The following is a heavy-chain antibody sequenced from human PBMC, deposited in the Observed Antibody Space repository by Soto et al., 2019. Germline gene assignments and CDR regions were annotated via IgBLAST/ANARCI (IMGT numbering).Heavy chain of an antibody. V-gene: IGHV4-30-2*01. CDR2: IYHTGST. D-gene: IGHD3-10*01. CDR1: GGSISSGGYS. J-gene: IGHJ5*01. Sequence: SETLSLTCAVSGGSISSGGYSWSWIRQPPGKGLEWIGFIYHTGSTYYNPSLENRVTISVDRSKNQLYLRLSSVTAADTAVYYCARDNTGSLDSWGQGTLVTVSS. CDR3: ARDNTGSLDS.